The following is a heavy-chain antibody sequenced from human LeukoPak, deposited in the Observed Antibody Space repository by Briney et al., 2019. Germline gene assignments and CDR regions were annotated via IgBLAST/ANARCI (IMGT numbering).Heavy chain of an antibody. CDR2: ISSSGNTT. Sequence: PERSLRLSCAASGFTFSDNYMSWIRQAPGKGLEWVSYISSSGNTTYNADSVKGRFSITRDNAKNSLYLQMNSLRAEDTAVYYCARGGGSAWFLDYWGQGTLVTVSS. CDR1: GFTFSDNY. D-gene: IGHD6-19*01. V-gene: IGHV3-11*04. J-gene: IGHJ4*02. CDR3: ARGGGSAWFLDY.